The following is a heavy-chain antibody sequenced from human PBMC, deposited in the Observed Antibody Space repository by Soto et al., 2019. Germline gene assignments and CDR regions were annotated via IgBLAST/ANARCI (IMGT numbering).Heavy chain of an antibody. V-gene: IGHV3-33*01. CDR1: GFTFSSYG. J-gene: IGHJ6*02. D-gene: IGHD3-22*01. Sequence: QVQLVESGGGVVQPGRSLRLSCAASGFTFSSYGMHWVRQAPGKGLEWVAVIWYDGSNKYYADSVKGRFTISRDNSKNTLYRQMNSMRAEDTAVYYCARPDSSGYYYVGYYYYGMDVWGQGTTVSVSS. CDR3: ARPDSSGYYYVGYYYYGMDV. CDR2: IWYDGSNK.